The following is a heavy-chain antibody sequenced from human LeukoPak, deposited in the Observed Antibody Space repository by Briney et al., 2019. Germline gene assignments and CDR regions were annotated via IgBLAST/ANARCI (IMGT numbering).Heavy chain of an antibody. J-gene: IGHJ4*02. D-gene: IGHD5-12*01. Sequence: GGSLRLSCAASGFTVSSNYMSWVRQAPGKGLEWVSVTYSGGSTYYADSVKGRFTISRDNSKNTLYLQMNSLRAEDTAVYYCARDRGYSTFDSWGQGTLVTVSS. CDR2: TYSGGST. CDR1: GFTVSSNY. CDR3: ARDRGYSTFDS. V-gene: IGHV3-53*01.